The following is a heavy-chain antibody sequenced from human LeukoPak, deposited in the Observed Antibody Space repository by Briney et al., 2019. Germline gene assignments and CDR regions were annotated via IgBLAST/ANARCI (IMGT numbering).Heavy chain of an antibody. V-gene: IGHV4-39*07. D-gene: IGHD5-24*01. J-gene: IGHJ4*02. CDR2: IYYSGST. Sequence: SETPSLTCTVSGGSISSSSYYWGWIRQPPGKGLEWIGSIYYSGSTYYNPSLKSRVTISVDTSKNQFSLKLSSVTAADTAVYYCARAVRDGYNHFDYWGQGTLVTVSS. CDR3: ARAVRDGYNHFDY. CDR1: GGSISSSSYY.